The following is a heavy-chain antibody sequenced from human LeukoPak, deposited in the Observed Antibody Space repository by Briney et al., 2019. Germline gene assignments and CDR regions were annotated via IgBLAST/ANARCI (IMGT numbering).Heavy chain of an antibody. Sequence: GASVKVSCKASGYTFTDYYLHWVRQAPGQGLDWMGWINPNSGGTNYAQTFQGRVTMTRDTSITTAYLELSRLRSDDTAVYYCARIGYNHYFDYWGQGTLVTVSS. D-gene: IGHD1-14*01. V-gene: IGHV1-2*02. CDR3: ARIGYNHYFDY. J-gene: IGHJ4*02. CDR1: GYTFTDYY. CDR2: INPNSGGT.